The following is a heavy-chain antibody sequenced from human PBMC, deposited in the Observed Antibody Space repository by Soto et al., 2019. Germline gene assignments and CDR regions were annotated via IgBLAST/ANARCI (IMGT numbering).Heavy chain of an antibody. Sequence: QVQLQQWGAGLLKPSETLSLTCAVYGGSFSGYYWSWIRQPPGKGLEWIGEINHSGSTNYNPSLKGRVTISVDXXKXQXSLKLSSVTAADTAVYYCARGENGDYTDYYYYGMDVWGQGTTVTVSS. CDR2: INHSGST. V-gene: IGHV4-34*01. J-gene: IGHJ6*02. CDR1: GGSFSGYY. D-gene: IGHD4-17*01. CDR3: ARGENGDYTDYYYYGMDV.